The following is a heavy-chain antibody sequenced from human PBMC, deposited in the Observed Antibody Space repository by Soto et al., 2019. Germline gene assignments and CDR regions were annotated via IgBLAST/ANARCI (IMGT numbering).Heavy chain of an antibody. J-gene: IGHJ3*02. CDR1: GFTFSSYG. CDR3: AYGYSYGYRSDAFDI. Sequence: HPGGSLRLSCAASGFTFSSYGMHWVRQAPGKGLEWVAVISYDGSNKYYADSVKGRFTISRDNSKNTLYLQMNSLRSEDTAVYYCAYGYSYGYRSDAFDIWGQGTMVTVSS. D-gene: IGHD5-18*01. V-gene: IGHV3-30*03. CDR2: ISYDGSNK.